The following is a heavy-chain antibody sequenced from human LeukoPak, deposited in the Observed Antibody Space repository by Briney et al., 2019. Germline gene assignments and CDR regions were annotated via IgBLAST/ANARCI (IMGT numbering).Heavy chain of an antibody. CDR1: GYTLTSYG. Sequence: ASVKVSCEASGYTLTSYGINWMRQAPGQGLEWMGWISTQTGNTNYAQKVQGRLTLTTDRSTNTAYMELRGLRSDDTAVYYCARGRITMVRGYYYYYGMDVWGQGTTVTVSS. CDR3: ARGRITMVRGYYYYYGMDV. V-gene: IGHV1-18*01. J-gene: IGHJ6*02. D-gene: IGHD3-10*01. CDR2: ISTQTGNT.